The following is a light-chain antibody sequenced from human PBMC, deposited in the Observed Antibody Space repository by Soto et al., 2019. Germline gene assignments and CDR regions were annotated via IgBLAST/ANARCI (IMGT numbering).Light chain of an antibody. Sequence: EIVMTQSPATLSVSPGERATLSCSASQSVSSNLAWYQQKPGQAPRLLIYGASIRATGIPARFSGSGSGTEFTLTICSLQSEDFAVYYCQQYNNWPPPYTFGQGTKLEIK. CDR3: QQYNNWPPPYT. CDR2: GAS. CDR1: QSVSSN. V-gene: IGKV3-15*01. J-gene: IGKJ2*01.